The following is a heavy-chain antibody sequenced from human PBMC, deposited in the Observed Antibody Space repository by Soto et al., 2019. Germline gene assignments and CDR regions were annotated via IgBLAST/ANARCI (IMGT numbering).Heavy chain of an antibody. V-gene: IGHV4-34*01. J-gene: IGHJ4*02. Sequence: SETLSLTCAVYGGSFSGYYWSWIRQPPGKGLEWIGEINHSGSTNYNPSLKSRVTISVDTSKNQFSLKLSSVTAADTAVYYCARVRGGYANFDYWGQGTLVTVSS. D-gene: IGHD5-12*01. CDR1: GGSFSGYY. CDR2: INHSGST. CDR3: ARVRGGYANFDY.